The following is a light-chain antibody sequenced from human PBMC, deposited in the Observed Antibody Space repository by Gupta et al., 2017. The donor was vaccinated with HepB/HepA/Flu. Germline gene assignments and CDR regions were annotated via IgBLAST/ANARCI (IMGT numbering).Light chain of an antibody. CDR1: QSVSSY. Sequence: EIVLTQSPATLSLSPGERATLSCRARQSVSSYLAWYQQTPGQAPRLLIYDASNRATGIPARFSGTGSGTDLTLTISSLEPEDFAVYYCQQLSNWPLCSFGQGTKLELK. CDR3: QQLSNWPLCS. J-gene: IGKJ2*04. V-gene: IGKV3-11*01. CDR2: DAS.